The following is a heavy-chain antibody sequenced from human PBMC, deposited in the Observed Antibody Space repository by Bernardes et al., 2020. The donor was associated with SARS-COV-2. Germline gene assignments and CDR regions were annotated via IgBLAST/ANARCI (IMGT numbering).Heavy chain of an antibody. V-gene: IGHV4-34*12. Sequence: SEPLSLTCGVNGGSFEGYFWSWIRQSPAKGLEFIGEVIDTGSAKYNPSLKRRIILSADKSKRQFSLNLSSLTAADTGLYYCARRRIGATVWFDAWGQGILVTVSS. CDR2: VIDTGSA. D-gene: IGHD6-25*01. CDR1: GGSFEGYF. J-gene: IGHJ5*02. CDR3: ARRRIGATVWFDA.